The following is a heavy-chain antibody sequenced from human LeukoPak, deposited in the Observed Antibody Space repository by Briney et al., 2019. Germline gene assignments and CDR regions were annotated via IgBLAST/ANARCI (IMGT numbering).Heavy chain of an antibody. CDR3: ARDSPPDY. V-gene: IGHV3-7*01. CDR1: GFTFSDHY. J-gene: IGHJ4*02. CDR2: IKQDGSEK. Sequence: GGSLRLSCATSGFTFSDHYMDWVRQAPGKGLEWVANIKQDGSEKYYVDSVKGRFTISRDNAKNSLYLQMNSLRPEDTAVYYCARDSPPDYWGQGTLVTVSS.